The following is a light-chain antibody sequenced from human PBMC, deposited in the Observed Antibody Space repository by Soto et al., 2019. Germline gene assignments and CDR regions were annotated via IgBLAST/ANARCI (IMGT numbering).Light chain of an antibody. J-gene: IGKJ2*01. CDR3: QQSYNTPYT. CDR2: AAS. V-gene: IGKV1-39*01. CDR1: QSITSY. Sequence: DIQMTQSPSSLSASVGDRVTITCRASQSITSYLNWYQQKPGKAPKLLIYAASISQSGVPSRFSGSGSGTDFTLTISSLQPEDFATYYCQQSYNTPYTFGQGTKLEIK.